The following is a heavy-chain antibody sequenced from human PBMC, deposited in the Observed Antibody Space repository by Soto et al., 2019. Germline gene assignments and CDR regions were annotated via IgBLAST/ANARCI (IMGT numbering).Heavy chain of an antibody. CDR3: AIGLYYDFWSGYYTANWFDP. J-gene: IGHJ5*02. V-gene: IGHV4-59*01. CDR2: IYYSGST. Sequence: PSETLSLTCTVSGGSISSYYWSWIRQPPGKGLEWIGYIYYSGSTNYNPSLKSRVTISVDTSKNQFSLKLSSVTAADTAVYYCAIGLYYDFWSGYYTANWFDPWGQGTLVTVSS. D-gene: IGHD3-3*01. CDR1: GGSISSYY.